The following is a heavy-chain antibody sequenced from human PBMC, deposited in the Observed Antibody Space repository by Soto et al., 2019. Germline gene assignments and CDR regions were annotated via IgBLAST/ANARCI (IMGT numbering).Heavy chain of an antibody. D-gene: IGHD5-18*01. CDR1: GLTVSSSY. Sequence: GGSLRLSCAASGLTVSSSYMSWVRQAPGKGLQWVSVIYSAGSTYYANSVKGRFTISRDISTHIVYLQMSRLTDEDTAVYLCSSALEPEYSSAIFFEIWREGVLVTVS. J-gene: IGHJ4*02. V-gene: IGHV3-53*01. CDR3: SSALEPEYSSAIFFEI. CDR2: IYSAGST.